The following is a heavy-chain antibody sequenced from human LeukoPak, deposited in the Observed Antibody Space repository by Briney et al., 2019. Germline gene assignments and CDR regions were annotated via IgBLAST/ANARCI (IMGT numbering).Heavy chain of an antibody. V-gene: IGHV4-31*03. CDR3: SRGLDSRKLGY. CDR1: GASLISDDHY. J-gene: IGHJ4*02. CDR2: IHPSGIL. Sequence: SQTLSLTCTVSGASLISDDHYWNWIRQSPGKGLEWIGSIHPSGILYNNPSLESRLTISKDTSKNQFSLNLNSVTAADTAVYFCSRGLDSRKLGYWGQGTLVTVSS. D-gene: IGHD3-22*01.